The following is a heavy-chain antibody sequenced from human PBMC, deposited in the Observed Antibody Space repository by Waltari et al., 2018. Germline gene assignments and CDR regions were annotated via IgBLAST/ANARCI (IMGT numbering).Heavy chain of an antibody. D-gene: IGHD6-13*01. J-gene: IGHJ4*02. CDR2: INPNSGGT. CDR3: AREYSGLVGSWYAWDY. Sequence: QVQLVQSGAEVKKPGASVKVSCKASGYTFTGYYMHWVRQAPGQGLEWMGRINPNSGGTNYAQKFQGRVTMTRDTSISTAYMELSRLRSDDTAVYYCAREYSGLVGSWYAWDYWGQGTLVTVSS. CDR1: GYTFTGYY. V-gene: IGHV1-2*06.